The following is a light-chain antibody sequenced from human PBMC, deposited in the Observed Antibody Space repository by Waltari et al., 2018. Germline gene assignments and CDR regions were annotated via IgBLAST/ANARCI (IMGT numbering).Light chain of an antibody. CDR1: QSLLHSSGNTF. CDR3: MQARQTPWT. V-gene: IGKV2-28*01. Sequence: DIVMTQSPLSLSVTPGEPASISCRSSQSLLHSSGNTFLDWYLQKPGQSPQLLIYLISHRASGVPDRFSGSGSGTDFTLKISRVEAEEVGVYFCMQARQTPWTFGQGTKVEIK. CDR2: LIS. J-gene: IGKJ1*01.